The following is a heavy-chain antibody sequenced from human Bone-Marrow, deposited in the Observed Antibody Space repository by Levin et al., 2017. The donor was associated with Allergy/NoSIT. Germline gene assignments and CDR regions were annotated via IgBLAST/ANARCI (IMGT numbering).Heavy chain of an antibody. Sequence: ASVKVSCKTSGYSFTAYYIQWVRQAPGQGLQWMGAINPDSGATLYAQAFQGRITLTRDTSITTAYMELSGLRSDDTGVYYCARDFEPTRGYDYRDDYWGPGTLVTVSS. CDR3: ARDFEPTRGYDYRDDY. J-gene: IGHJ4*02. CDR1: GYSFTAYY. V-gene: IGHV1-2*02. D-gene: IGHD5-12*01. CDR2: INPDSGAT.